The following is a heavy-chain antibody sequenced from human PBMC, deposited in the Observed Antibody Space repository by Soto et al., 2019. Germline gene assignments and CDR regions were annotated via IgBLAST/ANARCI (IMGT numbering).Heavy chain of an antibody. CDR1: GFSFSISP. Sequence: QVQLVESGGGVVQPGRSLRLSCAASGFSFSISPMHWVRQAPGKGPEWVALISYDGTNKFYADSVKGRFTISRDNSKSTLYLLVESMRPEDAAVYYCARDPKTSGGQHWAFNYFDSWGQGTMVTVSS. D-gene: IGHD7-27*01. CDR3: ARDPKTSGGQHWAFNYFDS. J-gene: IGHJ4*02. V-gene: IGHV3-30-3*01. CDR2: ISYDGTNK.